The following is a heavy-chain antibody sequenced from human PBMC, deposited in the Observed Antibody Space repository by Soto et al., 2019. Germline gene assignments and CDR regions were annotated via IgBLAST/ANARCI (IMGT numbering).Heavy chain of an antibody. CDR2: INPNSGGT. CDR1: GYPLTGYF. J-gene: IGHJ6*02. Sequence: SVKVACTASGYPLTGYFFHWVRQAPGQGLEWMGWINPNSGGTNYAQKFQGRVTMTRDTSISTAYMELSSLRSDDTAVYYCARVMYSDSTEGYPYGMDVCGQRTTVTVSS. D-gene: IGHD3-22*01. V-gene: IGHV1-2*02. CDR3: ARVMYSDSTEGYPYGMDV.